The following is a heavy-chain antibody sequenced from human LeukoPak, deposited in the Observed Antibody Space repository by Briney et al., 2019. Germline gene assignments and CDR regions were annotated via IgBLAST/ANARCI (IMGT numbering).Heavy chain of an antibody. D-gene: IGHD6-19*01. V-gene: IGHV3-23*01. Sequence: GGSLRLSCAASGFTFSSYAMSWVRQAPGKGLEWVSAISGSGGSTYYADSVKGRFTISRDNSKNTLYLQMNSLRAEDTAVCYCAKDGYSSGWFEIFDYWGQGTLVTVSS. CDR1: GFTFSSYA. J-gene: IGHJ4*02. CDR2: ISGSGGST. CDR3: AKDGYSSGWFEIFDY.